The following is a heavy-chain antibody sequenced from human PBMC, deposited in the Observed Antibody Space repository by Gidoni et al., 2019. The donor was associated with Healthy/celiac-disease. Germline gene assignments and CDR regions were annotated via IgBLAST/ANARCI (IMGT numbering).Heavy chain of an antibody. CDR2: ISYDGSNK. CDR3: AKDGFYSSSWYAGCCWFDP. CDR1: GFTFSSYG. V-gene: IGHV3-30*18. J-gene: IGHJ5*02. Sequence: QVQLVESGGGVVQPGRSLRLSCAASGFTFSSYGIHWVRQAPGKGLEWVAVISYDGSNKYYADSVKGRFTISRDNSKNTLYLQMNSLRAEDTAVYYCAKDGFYSSSWYAGCCWFDPWGQGTLVTVSS. D-gene: IGHD6-13*01.